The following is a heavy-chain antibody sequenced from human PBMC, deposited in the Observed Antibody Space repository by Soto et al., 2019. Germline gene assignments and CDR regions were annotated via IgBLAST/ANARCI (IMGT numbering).Heavy chain of an antibody. CDR3: ARQQQLVRPYNWFDP. V-gene: IGHV1-69*13. CDR1: GGTFSSYA. J-gene: IGHJ5*02. CDR2: IIPIFGTA. Sequence: SVKVSCKASGGTFSSYAISWVRQAPGQGLEWMGGIIPIFGTANYAQKFQGRVTITADESTSTAYMELSSLRSEDTAVYYCARQQQLVRPYNWFDPWGQGTLVTVSS. D-gene: IGHD6-13*01.